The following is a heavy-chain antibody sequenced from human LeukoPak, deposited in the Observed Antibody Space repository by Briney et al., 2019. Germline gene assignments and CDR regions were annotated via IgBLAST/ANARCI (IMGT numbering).Heavy chain of an antibody. CDR2: ISYDGSNK. Sequence: PGGSLRLSCAASGFTFSSYAMHWVRQAPGKGLEWVAVISYDGSNKYYADSVKGRFTISRDNSKNTLYLQMNSLRAEDTAVYYCAREGSGSYYLYYYYYGMDVWGQGTTVTVSS. CDR3: AREGSGSYYLYYYYYGMDV. V-gene: IGHV3-30-3*01. D-gene: IGHD1-26*01. J-gene: IGHJ6*02. CDR1: GFTFSSYA.